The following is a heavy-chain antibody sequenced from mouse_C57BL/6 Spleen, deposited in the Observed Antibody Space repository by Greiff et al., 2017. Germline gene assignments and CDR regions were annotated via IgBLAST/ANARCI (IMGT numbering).Heavy chain of an antibody. CDR1: GFSLTSYG. D-gene: IGHD1-1*01. J-gene: IGHJ3*01. CDR2: IWGVGST. CDR3: ASVIITTVVAKAY. V-gene: IGHV2-6*01. Sequence: QVQLKESGPGLVAPSQSLSITCTVSGFSLTSYGVDWVRQSPGKGLEWLGVIWGVGSTNYNSALKSRLSISKDNSKSQVFLKMNSLQTDDTAMYYCASVIITTVVAKAYGGQGTLVTVAA.